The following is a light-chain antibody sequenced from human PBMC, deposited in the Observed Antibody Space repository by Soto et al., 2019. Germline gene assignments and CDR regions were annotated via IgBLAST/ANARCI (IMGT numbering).Light chain of an antibody. V-gene: IGKV3-20*01. J-gene: IGKJ2*01. CDR1: HSVSSTY. CDR2: SAS. Sequence: EIVLTQSPGTLSLSPGDRATLSCRASHSVSSTYLAWYQHKPGQAPNLLIYSASSRATGIPDRFSGSGSETDFTLTISRLEPEDFAVYYCQLYGGSAGYTFGQGTKVEIK. CDR3: QLYGGSAGYT.